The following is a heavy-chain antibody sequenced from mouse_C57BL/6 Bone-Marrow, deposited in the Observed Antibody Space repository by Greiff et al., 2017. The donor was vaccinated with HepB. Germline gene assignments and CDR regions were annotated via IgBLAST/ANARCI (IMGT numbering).Heavy chain of an antibody. CDR1: GFSLTSYG. CDR3: ARTTVPY. Sequence: VKLMESGPGLVQPSQSLSITCTVSGFSLTSYGVHWVRQSPGKGLEWLGVIWSGGSTDYNAAFISRLSISKDNSKSQVFFKMNSLQADDTAIYYCARTTVPYWGQGTLVTVSA. J-gene: IGHJ3*01. CDR2: IWSGGST. V-gene: IGHV2-2*01. D-gene: IGHD1-1*01.